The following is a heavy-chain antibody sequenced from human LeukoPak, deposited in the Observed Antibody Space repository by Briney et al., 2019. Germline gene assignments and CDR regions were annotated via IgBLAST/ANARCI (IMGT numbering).Heavy chain of an antibody. J-gene: IGHJ4*02. D-gene: IGHD3-3*01. CDR2: ISYDGSNK. CDR3: ARDSTLSVWSGWYFDY. V-gene: IGHV3-30*04. Sequence: PGGSLRLSCAASGFTFSSYAMHWVRQAPGKGLEWVAVISYDGSNKYYADSVKGRFTISRDNAKNSLYLQMNSLRAEDTAVYYCARDSTLSVWSGWYFDYWGQGSLVTASS. CDR1: GFTFSSYA.